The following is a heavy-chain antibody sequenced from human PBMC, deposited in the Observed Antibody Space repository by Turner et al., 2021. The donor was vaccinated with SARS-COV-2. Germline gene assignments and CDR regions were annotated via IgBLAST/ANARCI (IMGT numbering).Heavy chain of an antibody. D-gene: IGHD5-18*01. J-gene: IGHJ4*02. Sequence: QVQLQQWGAGLLKPSETLSLTCAVYGGSFSGYYWSWIRQPPGKGLEWVGEIKHSESTNYNPSLKSRVTISVDTSKNQFSLNLSSGTAADTAVYYCARGGGYSYGALDYWGQGTLVTVSS. CDR1: GGSFSGYY. CDR3: ARGGGYSYGALDY. CDR2: IKHSEST. V-gene: IGHV4-34*01.